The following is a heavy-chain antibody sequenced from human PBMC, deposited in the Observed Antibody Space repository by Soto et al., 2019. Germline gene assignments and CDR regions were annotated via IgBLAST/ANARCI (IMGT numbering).Heavy chain of an antibody. CDR1: GYSISSGYY. CDR3: ARSSDWSGNVIFLFDY. V-gene: IGHV4-38-2*01. J-gene: IGHJ4*02. Sequence: LSLTCAVSGYSISSGYYWGWIRQPPGKGLEWIGSIYHSGSTYYNPSLKSRVTISADKSISTAYLQWNSLKASDTAMFYCARSSDWSGNVIFLFDYWGQGTLVTVSS. CDR2: IYHSGST. D-gene: IGHD6-19*01.